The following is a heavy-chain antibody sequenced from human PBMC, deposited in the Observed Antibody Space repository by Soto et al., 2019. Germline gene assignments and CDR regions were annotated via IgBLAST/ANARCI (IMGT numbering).Heavy chain of an antibody. CDR1: GFTFSNYA. CDR2: ISGGGGNT. V-gene: IGHV3-23*01. J-gene: IGHJ4*02. Sequence: EVQLLEFGGGLVQPGGSLRLSCAASGFTFSNYAMSWVRQTPGKGLEWVSTISGGGGNTYYPDSVKGRFTISRDNSKDTVYLQMNSPRADDTAIYYCAKERLGRGTDYWGQGALVTVTS. CDR3: AKERLGRGTDY.